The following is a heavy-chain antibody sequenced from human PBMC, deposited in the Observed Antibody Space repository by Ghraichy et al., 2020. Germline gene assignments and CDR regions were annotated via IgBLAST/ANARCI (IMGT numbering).Heavy chain of an antibody. CDR2: ISYDGSNK. D-gene: IGHD3-22*01. CDR1: GFTFSSYG. J-gene: IGHJ6*02. CDR3: AKMYYYDSSGYYSQTEGMDV. Sequence: GGSLRLSCAASGFTFSSYGMHWVRQAPGKGLEWVAVISYDGSNKYYADSVKGRFTISRDNSKNTLYLQMNSLRAEDTAVYYCAKMYYYDSSGYYSQTEGMDVWGQGTTVTVSS. V-gene: IGHV3-30*18.